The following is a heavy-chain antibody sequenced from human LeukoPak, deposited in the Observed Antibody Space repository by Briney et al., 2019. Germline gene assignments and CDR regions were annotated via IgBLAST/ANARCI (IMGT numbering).Heavy chain of an antibody. D-gene: IGHD5-18*01. J-gene: IGHJ4*02. CDR1: DGSMNSITYY. Sequence: SETLSLTCTVSDGSMNSITYYWAWIRQPPGKGLEWLGSIYYTGTTFYNPSLKSRVTISIDTSTNQFSLKLTSVTAADTAVYYCARDRTGRNTAQDDYWGQGTLITVSS. CDR2: IYYTGTT. V-gene: IGHV4-39*07. CDR3: ARDRTGRNTAQDDY.